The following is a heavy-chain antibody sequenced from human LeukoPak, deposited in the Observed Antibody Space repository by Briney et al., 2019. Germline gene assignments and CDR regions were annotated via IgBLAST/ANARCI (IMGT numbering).Heavy chain of an antibody. V-gene: IGHV4-38-2*01. Sequence: TSETLSLTCAVSGYSISSGYYWGRIRQPPGKGLEWIGSIYHSGSTYYNPSLKSRVTISVDTSKNQFSLKLSSVTAADTAVYYCARPIQTYYDFWSGRGAHDWFDPWGQGTLVTVSS. D-gene: IGHD3-3*01. CDR2: IYHSGST. J-gene: IGHJ5*02. CDR3: ARPIQTYYDFWSGRGAHDWFDP. CDR1: GYSISSGYY.